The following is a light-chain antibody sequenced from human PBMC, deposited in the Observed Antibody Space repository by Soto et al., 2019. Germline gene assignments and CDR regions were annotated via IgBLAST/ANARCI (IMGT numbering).Light chain of an antibody. CDR3: QQSYITSYT. CDR2: AAS. J-gene: IGKJ1*01. V-gene: IGKV1-39*01. Sequence: DIHMTQSPSSLSASVGDRVTITCRASQNISTYLNWYQQKSGKAPKLLIYAASSLQGGVTSRFSGSGSGTDFILTINSLKPEDFATYYCQQSYITSYTFGQGTKLEIK. CDR1: QNISTY.